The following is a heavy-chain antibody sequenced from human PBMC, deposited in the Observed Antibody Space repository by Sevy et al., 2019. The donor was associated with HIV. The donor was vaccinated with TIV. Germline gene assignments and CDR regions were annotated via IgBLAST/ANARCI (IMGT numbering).Heavy chain of an antibody. D-gene: IGHD2-2*01. CDR1: GFTFSSYW. CDR2: IKQDGSEK. Sequence: GGSLRFSCAASGFTFSSYWMSWVRQAPGKGLEWVANIKQDGSEKYYVDSVKGRFTISRDNAKNSLYLQMNSLRAEDTAVYYCARDPGVVPAALPYYYYGMDVWGQGTTVTVSS. CDR3: ARDPGVVPAALPYYYYGMDV. V-gene: IGHV3-7*01. J-gene: IGHJ6*02.